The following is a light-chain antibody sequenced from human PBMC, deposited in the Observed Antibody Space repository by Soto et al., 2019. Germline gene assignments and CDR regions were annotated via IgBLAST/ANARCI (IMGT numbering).Light chain of an antibody. CDR1: QTISTW. J-gene: IGKJ5*01. CDR2: DSS. V-gene: IGKV1-5*01. Sequence: DIQVTQSPPTLSASVGDRVTITCRASQTISTWMAWYQQKSGRAPKLLIYDSSSLESGVPSRFSGSGSGTEFSLTISSLQPDDFATYFCQQYDSFSITFGQGTRLEIK. CDR3: QQYDSFSIT.